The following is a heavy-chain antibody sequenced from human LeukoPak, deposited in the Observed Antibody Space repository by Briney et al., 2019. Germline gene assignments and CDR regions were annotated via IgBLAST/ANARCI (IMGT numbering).Heavy chain of an antibody. CDR2: IIPIFGTA. CDR1: GGTFSSYA. Sequence: ASVKVSCKASGGTFSSYAISWVRQAPGQGLEWMGGIIPIFGTANYAQKFQGRVTITADKSTSTAYMELSSLRSKDTAVYYCARGGYYGSYFDYWGQGTLVTVSS. V-gene: IGHV1-69*06. D-gene: IGHD3-10*01. J-gene: IGHJ4*02. CDR3: ARGGYYGSYFDY.